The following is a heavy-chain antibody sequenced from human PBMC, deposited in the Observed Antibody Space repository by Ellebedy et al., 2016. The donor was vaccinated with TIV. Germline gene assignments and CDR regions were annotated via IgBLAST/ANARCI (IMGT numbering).Heavy chain of an antibody. CDR1: GYTFSSYF. J-gene: IGHJ4*02. D-gene: IGHD6-19*01. CDR3: ARARSSGWLHTPDY. V-gene: IGHV1-46*04. Sequence: AASVKVSCKASGYTFSSYFMHWVRQAPGQGLEWMGIINPSSGSTTYAQNLQGRVTMTRDTSTSTVYMELSSLRSEDTAVYYCARARSSGWLHTPDYWGQGTLVTVSS. CDR2: INPSSGST.